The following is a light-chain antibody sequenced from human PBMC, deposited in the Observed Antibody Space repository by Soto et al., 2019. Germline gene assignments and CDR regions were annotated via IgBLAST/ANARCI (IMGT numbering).Light chain of an antibody. V-gene: IGLV2-14*03. J-gene: IGLJ2*01. Sequence: QSVLTQPASVSGSPGQSITISCTGTNRDIGSNNNYVSWYQQHPGRAPQLVIFDVSNRPSGVSDRFSGSKSGNTASLTISGLQTEDEADYYCCSYTSDGPLVVFGGGTKLTVL. CDR3: CSYTSDGPLVV. CDR1: NRDIGSNNNY. CDR2: DVS.